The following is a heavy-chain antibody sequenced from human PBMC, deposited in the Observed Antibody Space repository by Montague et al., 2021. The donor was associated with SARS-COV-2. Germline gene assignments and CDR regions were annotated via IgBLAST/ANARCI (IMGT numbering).Heavy chain of an antibody. CDR3: AMGWLPDF. V-gene: IGHV3-74*03. J-gene: IGHJ4*02. CDR1: GFTFNTYW. D-gene: IGHD5-12*01. Sequence: LRLSWAASGFTFNTYWMNWVRQEPGKGLVSISRINSDETSISYADSVKGRFTVFRDNTKNILYLQMNSLRVEDTAVYYCAMGWLPDFWGQGTQVTVSS. CDR2: INSDETSI.